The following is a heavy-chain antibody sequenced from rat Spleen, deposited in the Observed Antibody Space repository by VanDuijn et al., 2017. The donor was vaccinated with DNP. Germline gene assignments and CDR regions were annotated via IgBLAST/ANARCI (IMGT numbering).Heavy chain of an antibody. D-gene: IGHD4-4*01. CDR1: GFTFSNYG. CDR3: ARGSGTYYWYFDF. V-gene: IGHV5-20*01. Sequence: EVQLVESGGGLVQPGGSLKLSCAASGFTFSNYGMAWVRQAPTKGLEWVASISYDGGSTYYRDSVKGRFTISRDNAKSSLFLQMDSLRSDDTATYYCARGSGTYYWYFDFWGPGTMVTVSS. CDR2: ISYDGGST. J-gene: IGHJ1*01.